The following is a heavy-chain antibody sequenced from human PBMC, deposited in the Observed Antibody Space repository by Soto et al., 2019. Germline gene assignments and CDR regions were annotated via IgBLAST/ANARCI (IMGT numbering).Heavy chain of an antibody. CDR1: GFTFNNYQ. J-gene: IGHJ5*02. CDR2: ISYDGNRQ. CDR3: ARGADRVFDR. V-gene: IGHV3-30-3*01. Sequence: QMQLVESGGGMVQPGTSLRLSCTASGFTFNNYQMHWARQAPGKGLEWVAAISYDGNRQYYAASVEGRFTISRDNFKSTLSLLMTSLRVDDTAVFYCARGADRVFDRWGQGTLVSVSS.